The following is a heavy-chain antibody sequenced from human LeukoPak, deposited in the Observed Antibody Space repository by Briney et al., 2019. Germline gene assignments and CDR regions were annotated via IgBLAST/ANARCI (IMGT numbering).Heavy chain of an antibody. V-gene: IGHV3-23*01. Sequence: GGPLRLSCAASGFTFSSYAMSWVRQAPGKGLEWVSAISGSGGSTYYADSVKGRFTISRDNSKNTLYLQMNSLRVEDTAVYYCAKDRGVPPEVYFQHWGQGTLVTVSS. D-gene: IGHD3-10*01. CDR3: AKDRGVPPEVYFQH. CDR2: ISGSGGST. J-gene: IGHJ1*01. CDR1: GFTFSSYA.